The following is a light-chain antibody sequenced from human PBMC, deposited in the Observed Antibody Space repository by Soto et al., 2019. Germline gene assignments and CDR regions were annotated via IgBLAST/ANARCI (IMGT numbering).Light chain of an antibody. Sequence: QSALTQPPSASGSPGQSVTISCTGTSSDVGAYNYVSWYQQHPGKAPKLMIYEVSKRPSGVPDRFSGSKSGNTASLTVSGLQAEDEADYYCISYAGSSIWVFGGGTKL. V-gene: IGLV2-8*01. CDR2: EVS. J-gene: IGLJ3*02. CDR3: ISYAGSSIWV. CDR1: SSDVGAYNY.